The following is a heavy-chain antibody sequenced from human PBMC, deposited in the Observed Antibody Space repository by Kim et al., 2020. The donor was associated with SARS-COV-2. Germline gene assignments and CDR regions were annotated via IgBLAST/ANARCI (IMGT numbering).Heavy chain of an antibody. D-gene: IGHD4-4*01. CDR1: GYTFTSYA. CDR3: ARVGDYSDPIEYYYYGMDV. V-gene: IGHV7-4-1*02. CDR2: INTNTGNP. J-gene: IGHJ6*02. Sequence: ASVKVSCKASGYTFTSYAMNWVRQAPGQGLEWMGWINTNTGNPTYAQGFTGRFVFSLDTSVSTAYLQISSLKAEDTAVYYCARVGDYSDPIEYYYYGMDVWGQGTTVTVSS.